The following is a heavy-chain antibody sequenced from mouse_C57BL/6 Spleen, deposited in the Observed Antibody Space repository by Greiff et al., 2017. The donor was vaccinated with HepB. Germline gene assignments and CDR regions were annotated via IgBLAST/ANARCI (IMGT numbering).Heavy chain of an antibody. J-gene: IGHJ1*03. CDR3: ARYGTTVVGGYWYFDV. Sequence: QVQLKESGAELVKPGASVKISCKASGYAFSSYWMNWVKQRPGKGLEWIGQIYPGDGDTNYNGKFKGKATLTADKSSSTAYMQLSSLTSEDSAVYFCARYGTTVVGGYWYFDVWGTGTTVTVSS. CDR2: IYPGDGDT. D-gene: IGHD1-1*01. CDR1: GYAFSSYW. V-gene: IGHV1-80*01.